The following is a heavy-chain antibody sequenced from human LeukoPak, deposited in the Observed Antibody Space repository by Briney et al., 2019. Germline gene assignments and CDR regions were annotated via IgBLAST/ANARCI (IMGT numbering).Heavy chain of an antibody. CDR3: ASGLRGYCSSTSCPGVWFDP. V-gene: IGHV4-30-2*01. CDR2: IYHSGST. D-gene: IGHD2-2*01. CDR1: GGSISSGGYY. J-gene: IGHJ5*02. Sequence: NASETLSLTCTVSGGSISSGGYYWSWIRQPPGKGLEWIGYIYHSGSTYYNPSLKSRVTISVDRSKNQFSLKLSSVTAADTAVYYCASGLRGYCSSTSCPGVWFDPWGQGTLVTVPS.